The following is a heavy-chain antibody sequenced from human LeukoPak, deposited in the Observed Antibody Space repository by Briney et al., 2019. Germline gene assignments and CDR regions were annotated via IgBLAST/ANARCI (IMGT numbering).Heavy chain of an antibody. CDR2: INHSGST. J-gene: IGHJ6*02. CDR1: GGYYSGYY. CDR3: ARGKRQWLRGYYYYYGMDV. V-gene: IGHV4-34*01. D-gene: IGHD5-12*01. Sequence: SDTLSHTYAVYGGYYSGYYWRWIRPPPGKALEWFGEINHSGSTNYNPSLKSRVTISVDTSKNQFFLKLSSVTAADTAVYYCARGKRQWLRGYYYYYGMDVWGQGTTVAVSS.